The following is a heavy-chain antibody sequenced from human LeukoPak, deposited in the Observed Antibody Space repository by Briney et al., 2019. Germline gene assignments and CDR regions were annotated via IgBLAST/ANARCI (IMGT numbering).Heavy chain of an antibody. J-gene: IGHJ5*02. V-gene: IGHV4-59*11. D-gene: IGHD6-19*01. CDR2: VYYTGRI. CDR1: GDSMSSPY. CDR3: ARERSVAGTMRWFDP. Sequence: PSETLSLTCTVSGDSMSSPYWSWIQQPPGKGLEGIGYVYYTGRITYNPSLKSRVTMSVDTSKNQFSLKLSSVTAAYTAVYYCARERSVAGTMRWFDPWGQGTLVTVSS.